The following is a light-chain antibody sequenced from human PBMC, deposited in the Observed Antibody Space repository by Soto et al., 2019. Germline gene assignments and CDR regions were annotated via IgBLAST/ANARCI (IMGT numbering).Light chain of an antibody. CDR1: QSVSTF. V-gene: IGKV3-11*01. Sequence: EIVLTQSAASVSLSPGERATLSYRASQSVSTFLAWYQQKPGQAPRLLIYDASNRATGIPARFSGSGSGTDFILTISSLEPEDFAVYYCQQRSNWPLTFGGGTKVEIK. CDR3: QQRSNWPLT. J-gene: IGKJ4*01. CDR2: DAS.